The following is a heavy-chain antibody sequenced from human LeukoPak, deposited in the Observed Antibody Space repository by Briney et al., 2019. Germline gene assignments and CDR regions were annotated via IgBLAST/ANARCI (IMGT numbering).Heavy chain of an antibody. V-gene: IGHV7-4-1*02. CDR2: INTNTGNP. J-gene: IGHJ3*02. CDR1: GYTFTSYA. CDR3: ARGRSGWYWGAFDI. D-gene: IGHD6-19*01. Sequence: ASVKVSCKASGYTFTSYAMNWVRQAPGQGLEWMGRINTNTGNPTYAQGFTGRFVFSLDTSVSTAYLQISSLKAEDTAVYYCARGRSGWYWGAFDIWGQGTMVTVSS.